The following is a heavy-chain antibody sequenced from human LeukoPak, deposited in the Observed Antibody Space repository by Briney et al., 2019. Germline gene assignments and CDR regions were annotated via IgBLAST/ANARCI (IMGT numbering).Heavy chain of an antibody. CDR1: GGSIKNYY. J-gene: IGHJ3*02. CDR2: IFTRGIT. Sequence: SETLSLTCTVSGGSIKNYYGSWIRQPAGRGLEWIGRIFTRGITNYNPSLKSRVTMSVDTSKNQSSLKLSPVTAAATAVYYCARWRYCSADIRSGGDAFDIWGQGTMVSVSS. V-gene: IGHV4-4*07. D-gene: IGHD2-15*01. CDR3: ARWRYCSADIRSGGDAFDI.